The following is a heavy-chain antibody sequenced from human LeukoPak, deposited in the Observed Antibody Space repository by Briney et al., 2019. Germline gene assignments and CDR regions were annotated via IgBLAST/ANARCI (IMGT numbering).Heavy chain of an antibody. CDR1: GGSISSGSYY. Sequence: PSQTLSLTCTVSGGSISSGSYYWSWIRQPAGKGLEWIGRIYTSGSTNYNPSLKSRVTISVDTSKNQFSLKLSSVTAADTAVYYCARERFGELVWFVPGGQGTLVTVSS. V-gene: IGHV4-61*02. CDR3: ARERFGELVWFVP. D-gene: IGHD3-10*01. J-gene: IGHJ5*02. CDR2: IYTSGST.